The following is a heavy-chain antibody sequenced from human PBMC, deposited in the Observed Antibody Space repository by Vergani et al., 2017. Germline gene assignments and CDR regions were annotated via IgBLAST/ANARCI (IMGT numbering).Heavy chain of an antibody. J-gene: IGHJ4*02. CDR3: ARSRLYWGPGSPDY. V-gene: IGHV4-59*02. Sequence: QVKLQESGPGLVKPSETLSLTCTVSGASVNSYYWSWIRQPPGKGLEWMGYVSFRGDTLYDPSVKGRMTISLNTSTNQFSLYLTSVTAADTAVYYCARSRLYWGPGSPDYWGQGTLVAVPS. CDR1: GASVNSYY. CDR2: VSFRGDT. D-gene: IGHD2-8*02.